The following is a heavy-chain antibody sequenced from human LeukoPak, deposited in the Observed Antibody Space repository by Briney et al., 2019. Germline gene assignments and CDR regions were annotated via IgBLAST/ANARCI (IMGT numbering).Heavy chain of an antibody. CDR2: ITSNGGRA. J-gene: IGHJ3*02. Sequence: GGSLRLSCAASGFTFSSYVMHWVRQAPGKGLEYVSTITSNGGRAFYATSVKGRFTISRDNSKNTLYLQMGSLRAEDMAVYYCARGGVYYDSSGYYAFDIWGQGTMVTVSS. CDR3: ARGGVYYDSSGYYAFDI. V-gene: IGHV3-64*01. D-gene: IGHD3-22*01. CDR1: GFTFSSYV.